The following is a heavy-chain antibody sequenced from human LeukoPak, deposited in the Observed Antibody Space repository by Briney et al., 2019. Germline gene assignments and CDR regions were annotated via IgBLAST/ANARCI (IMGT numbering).Heavy chain of an antibody. CDR2: ITGNGGTT. D-gene: IGHD3-22*01. CDR3: AKAQKSYYDSSGRYGDY. J-gene: IGHJ4*02. CDR1: GFTFSNYG. Sequence: GGTQRLSCAASGFTFSNYGMNWVRQAPGKGLEWVSGITGNGGTTYYADSVKGRFTISRDNSKNTLYLQMNSLRAEDTAVYYCAKAQKSYYDSSGRYGDYWGQGTLVTVSS. V-gene: IGHV3-23*01.